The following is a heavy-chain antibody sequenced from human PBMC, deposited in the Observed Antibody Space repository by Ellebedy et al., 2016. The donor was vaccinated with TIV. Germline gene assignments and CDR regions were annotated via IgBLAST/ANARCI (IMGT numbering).Heavy chain of an antibody. J-gene: IGHJ4*02. V-gene: IGHV1-8*01. Sequence: ASVKVSCKASGYTFTNYDIIWVRQATGQGLEWMGWMNPDSGSTDYAQKFQGRVTMTRNISTGIAYMELNFLRSEDTAVYFCARGHSLSSSWYFLFSTGHDRIDFWGQGTLVTVSS. CDR2: MNPDSGST. CDR1: GYTFTNYD. D-gene: IGHD6-13*01. CDR3: ARGHSLSSSWYFLFSTGHDRIDF.